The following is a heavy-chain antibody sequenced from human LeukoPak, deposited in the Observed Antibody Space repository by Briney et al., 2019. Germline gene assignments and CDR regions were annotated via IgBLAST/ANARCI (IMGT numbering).Heavy chain of an antibody. V-gene: IGHV3-9*01. CDR1: GFTFSSYW. D-gene: IGHD6-6*01. Sequence: GGSLRLSCAVSGFTFSSYWMSWVRQAPGKGLEWVSGISWNSGNIDYADSVKGRFTISRDNAKNSLFLQMNSLRTEDTAFYYCAKALSYSRSSSPIDYWGQGTLVTASS. CDR3: AKALSYSRSSSPIDY. J-gene: IGHJ4*02. CDR2: ISWNSGNI.